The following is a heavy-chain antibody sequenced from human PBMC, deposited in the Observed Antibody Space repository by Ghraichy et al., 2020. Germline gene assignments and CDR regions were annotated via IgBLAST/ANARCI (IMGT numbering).Heavy chain of an antibody. CDR3: ANDRFDCLNIHCWPALDN. CDR2: IRGRDATT. CDR1: GFNFFNSA. Sequence: GESLNISCAASGFNFFNSAVNWVRQAPGKGLEWVATIRGRDATTEYAESVKGRFTISRDNSKNTLSLQMSSLRVEDTALYYCANDRFDCLNIHCWPALDNWGQGTLVTVSS. J-gene: IGHJ4*02. V-gene: IGHV3-23*01. D-gene: IGHD2-21*01.